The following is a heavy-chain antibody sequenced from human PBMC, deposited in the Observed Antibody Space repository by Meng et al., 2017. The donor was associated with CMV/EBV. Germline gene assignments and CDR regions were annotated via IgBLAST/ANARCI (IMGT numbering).Heavy chain of an antibody. Sequence: ASVKVSCKASGYTFTSYYMHWVRQAPGQGLEWMGIINPSGGSTSYAQKFQGRVTMTRDTSTSTDYMELSSLRSEDTAVYYCARDKNLYDSSGYYLFGYWGQGTLVTVSS. CDR3: ARDKNLYDSSGYYLFGY. CDR1: GYTFTSYY. CDR2: INPSGGST. D-gene: IGHD3-22*01. J-gene: IGHJ4*02. V-gene: IGHV1-46*01.